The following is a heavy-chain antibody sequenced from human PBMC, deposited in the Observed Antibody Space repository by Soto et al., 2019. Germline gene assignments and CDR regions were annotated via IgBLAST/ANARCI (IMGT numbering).Heavy chain of an antibody. CDR3: ARHKEVLLASLSYGLAV. J-gene: IGHJ6*02. CDR2: IYYTGDT. Sequence: QQQLQESGPGLVKPSETLSLTCTVSGDFISSSRYYWGWIRQPPGKGLEWIGSIYYTGDTFFNPSLKSRVTFSVDTSKNQSSLKLTSVPAADTAVYFCARHKEVLLASLSYGLAVWGQGTTVTVSS. D-gene: IGHD1-26*01. CDR1: GDFISSSRYY. V-gene: IGHV4-39*01.